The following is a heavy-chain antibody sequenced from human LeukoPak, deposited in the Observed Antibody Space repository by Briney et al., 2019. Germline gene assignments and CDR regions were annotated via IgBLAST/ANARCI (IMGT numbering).Heavy chain of an antibody. J-gene: IGHJ6*02. Sequence: GGSLRLSCAVSGFTFSSYSMNWVRQAPGKGLEWVSCISSSSSYIYYADSVKGQFTISRDNAKNTLYLQMNSLRAEDTAVYYCARRVLKFDNYYGMDVWGQGTTVTVSS. CDR1: GFTFSSYS. CDR3: ARRVLKFDNYYGMDV. V-gene: IGHV3-21*01. CDR2: ISSSSSYI. D-gene: IGHD3-9*01.